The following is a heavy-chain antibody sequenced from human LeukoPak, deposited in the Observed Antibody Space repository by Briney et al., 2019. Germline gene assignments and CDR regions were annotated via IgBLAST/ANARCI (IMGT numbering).Heavy chain of an antibody. CDR2: IRSQTYGGTT. Sequence: PGGSLRLSCTASGFTFRDYNMGWFRQAPGKGLEWLGFIRSQTYGGTTQYAPSVKGRFSISTDDSKSIAYLQMNSLKSEDTAVYYCARDPIVGSTPNWFDPWGQGTQVTVSS. J-gene: IGHJ5*02. CDR3: ARDPIVGSTPNWFDP. V-gene: IGHV3-49*03. CDR1: GFTFRDYN. D-gene: IGHD1-26*01.